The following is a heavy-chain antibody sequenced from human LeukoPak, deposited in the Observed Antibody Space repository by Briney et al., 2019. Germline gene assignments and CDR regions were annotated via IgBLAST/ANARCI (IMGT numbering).Heavy chain of an antibody. CDR3: ARGRNSGWYEFVGQFDY. V-gene: IGHV3-66*01. CDR2: IYSGGST. D-gene: IGHD6-19*01. J-gene: IGHJ4*02. CDR1: GFILSSNY. Sequence: GGSLRLSCAASGFILSSNYMSWVRQAPGKGLEWVSVIYSGGSTHYADSVKGRFTISRDNSKTTLYLQMNSLRAEDTSVYYCARGRNSGWYEFVGQFDYWGQGTLVTVSS.